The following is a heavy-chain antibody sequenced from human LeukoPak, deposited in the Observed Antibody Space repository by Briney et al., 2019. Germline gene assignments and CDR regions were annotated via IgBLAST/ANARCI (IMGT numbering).Heavy chain of an antibody. CDR2: VSGSGGST. J-gene: IGHJ4*02. CDR3: ARYNWNDEGYFDY. D-gene: IGHD1-1*01. V-gene: IGHV3-23*01. CDR1: TFTFSSYA. Sequence: HPGGSLRLSRAASTFTFSSYAMSWVRQAPGKGLEWVSAVSGSGGSTYYADSVKGRFTISRDNSKNTLYLQMNSLRAEDTAVYYCARYNWNDEGYFDYWGQGTLVTVSS.